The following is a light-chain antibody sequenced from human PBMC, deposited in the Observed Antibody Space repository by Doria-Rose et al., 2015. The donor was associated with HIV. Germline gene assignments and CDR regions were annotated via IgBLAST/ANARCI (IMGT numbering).Light chain of an antibody. Sequence: TQSPGTLSLSPGERATLSCRASQSFSSTYLAWYQQKPGQAPSLLIYDGSTRATGIPVRFSASGPRTDFTLTSNRLEPEDFALYYCHQYGTSWTFGQGTKVEI. CDR1: QSFSSTY. CDR2: DGS. V-gene: IGKV3-20*01. J-gene: IGKJ1*01. CDR3: HQYGTSWT.